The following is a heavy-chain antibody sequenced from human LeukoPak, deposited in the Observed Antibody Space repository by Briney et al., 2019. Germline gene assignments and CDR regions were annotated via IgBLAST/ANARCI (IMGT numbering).Heavy chain of an antibody. V-gene: IGHV3-30*04. D-gene: IGHD1-26*01. CDR2: ISSDGRDK. J-gene: IGHJ4*02. Sequence: GRSLRLSCAASEFTFSSYAMHWVRQAPGKGLEWVAVISSDGRDKHYADSVKGRFTISRDKSKNTLYLQMDSLRAEGTAMYYCARDKIGKPDYWGQGTLVTVSS. CDR1: EFTFSSYA. CDR3: ARDKIGKPDY.